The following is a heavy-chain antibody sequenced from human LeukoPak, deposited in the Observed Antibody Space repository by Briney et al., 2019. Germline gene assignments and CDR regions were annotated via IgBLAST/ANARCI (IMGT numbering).Heavy chain of an antibody. CDR2: TYYRSKWYN. J-gene: IGHJ6*02. D-gene: IGHD3-10*01. CDR1: GDSVSSNSAA. Sequence: QTLSLTCAISGDSVSSNSAAWYWIRQSPSRGLEWLGRTYYRSKWYNDYAVSVKSRITINPDTSKNQFSLQLNSVTPEDTAVYYCARDGVWFGELSYYYYGMDVWGQGTTVTVSS. CDR3: ARDGVWFGELSYYYYGMDV. V-gene: IGHV6-1*01.